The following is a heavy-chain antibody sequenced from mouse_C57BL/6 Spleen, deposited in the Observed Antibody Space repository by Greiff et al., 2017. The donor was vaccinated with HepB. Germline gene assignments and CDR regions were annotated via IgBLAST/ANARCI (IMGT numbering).Heavy chain of an antibody. CDR2: IHPNSGST. Sequence: QVQLQQPGAELVKPGASVKLSCKASGYTFTSYWMHWVKQRPGQGLEWIGMIHPNSGSTNYNEKFKSKATLTVDKSSSTAYMQLSSLTSEDSAVYYCARGGDYGGLRAMDYWGQGTSVTVSS. D-gene: IGHD1-1*01. CDR3: ARGGDYGGLRAMDY. V-gene: IGHV1-64*01. CDR1: GYTFTSYW. J-gene: IGHJ4*01.